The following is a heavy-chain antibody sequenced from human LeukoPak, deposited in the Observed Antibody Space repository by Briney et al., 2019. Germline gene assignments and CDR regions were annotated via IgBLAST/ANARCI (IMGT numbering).Heavy chain of an antibody. D-gene: IGHD1-26*01. V-gene: IGHV4-38-2*02. CDR1: GYSISNGYY. CDR2: VYHGGNT. J-gene: IGHJ1*01. CDR3: ARSYSGSFLY. Sequence: PSETLSLTCTVSGYSISNGYYWGRIRQPPGKGLEFIGSVYHGGNTYYKASLKSRVTISLDTSKNQFSLRLSSVTAADTAVYYCARSYSGSFLYWGQGSLVTVSS.